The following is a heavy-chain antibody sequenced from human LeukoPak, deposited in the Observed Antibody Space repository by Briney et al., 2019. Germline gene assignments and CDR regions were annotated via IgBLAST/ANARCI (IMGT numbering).Heavy chain of an antibody. CDR1: GGSISSSSYY. V-gene: IGHV4-39*01. CDR2: IYYSGST. D-gene: IGHD5-12*01. J-gene: IGHJ4*02. Sequence: SETLSLTCTVSGGSISSSSYYWGWIRQPPGKGPEWIGSIYYSGSTYYNPSLKSRVTISVDTSKNQFSLKLSSVTAADTAVYYCARYYIVATIEDHYWGQGTLVTVSS. CDR3: ARYYIVATIEDHY.